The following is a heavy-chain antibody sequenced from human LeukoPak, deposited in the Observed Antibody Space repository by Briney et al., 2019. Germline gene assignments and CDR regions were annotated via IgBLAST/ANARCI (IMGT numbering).Heavy chain of an antibody. CDR2: ISSSSSYI. D-gene: IGHD5-12*01. Sequence: GGSLRLSCAASGFTFSSYSMTWVRQAPGKGLEWVSSISSSSSYIYYADSVKGRFTISRDNAKNSLYLQMNSLRAEDTAVYYCASMGDGYNDYWGQGTLVTVSS. V-gene: IGHV3-21*01. CDR1: GFTFSSYS. J-gene: IGHJ4*02. CDR3: ASMGDGYNDY.